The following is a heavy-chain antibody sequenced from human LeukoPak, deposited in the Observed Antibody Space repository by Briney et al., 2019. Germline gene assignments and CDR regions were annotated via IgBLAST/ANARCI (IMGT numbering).Heavy chain of an antibody. CDR3: AKEMYYDFWSGYILGRHYFDY. Sequence: PGGSLRLSCAASGFTFSSYGMHWVRQAPGKGLEWVAVISYDGSNKYYADSVKGRFTISRDNSKNTLYLQMNSLRAEDTAVYYCAKEMYYDFWSGYILGRHYFDYWGQGTLVTVSS. CDR1: GFTFSSYG. CDR2: ISYDGSNK. J-gene: IGHJ4*02. V-gene: IGHV3-30*18. D-gene: IGHD3-3*01.